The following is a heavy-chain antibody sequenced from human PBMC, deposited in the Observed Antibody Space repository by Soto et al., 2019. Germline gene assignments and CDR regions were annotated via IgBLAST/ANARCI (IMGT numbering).Heavy chain of an antibody. J-gene: IGHJ3*02. D-gene: IGHD2-2*01. Sequence: GGSLRLSCAASGFIFSTYWMSWVRQAPGKGLEWVANIKQGGGEKYYVDSVKGRFTISRDNAKNSLYLQMNSLRAEDTAVYYCAIDYCSSTSCYHAFDIWGQGTMVTVSS. V-gene: IGHV3-7*03. CDR2: IKQGGGEK. CDR1: GFIFSTYW. CDR3: AIDYCSSTSCYHAFDI.